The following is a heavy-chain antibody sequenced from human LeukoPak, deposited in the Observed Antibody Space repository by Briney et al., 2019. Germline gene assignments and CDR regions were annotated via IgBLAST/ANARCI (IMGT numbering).Heavy chain of an antibody. D-gene: IGHD1-1*01. CDR2: IYYSRST. CDR3: ARIGHDLYQTFDS. Sequence: PSETLSLTCTVSGGFISSYYWSWIRRPPGKGLEWIGYIYYSRSTNYNPSLKSRVTISVDTSKNQFSLKLSSVTAADTAIYYCARIGHDLYQTFDSWGHGTLITVSS. J-gene: IGHJ5*01. CDR1: GGFISSYY. V-gene: IGHV4-59*08.